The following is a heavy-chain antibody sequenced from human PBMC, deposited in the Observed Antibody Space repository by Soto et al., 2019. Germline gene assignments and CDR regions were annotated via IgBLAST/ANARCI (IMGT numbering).Heavy chain of an antibody. J-gene: IGHJ4*02. V-gene: IGHV4-59*01. D-gene: IGHD5-12*01. Sequence: SETLSLACTFSGDSISAYSWSSVRLPPGKGLEWIGNIHYNGNTKYSPSLKSLVTMSVDMSKNHFSLRLISVTAADTAIYFCAREGNLGRWLQPLDFWGQGTLVTVS. CDR1: GDSISAYS. CDR3: AREGNLGRWLQPLDF. CDR2: IHYNGNT.